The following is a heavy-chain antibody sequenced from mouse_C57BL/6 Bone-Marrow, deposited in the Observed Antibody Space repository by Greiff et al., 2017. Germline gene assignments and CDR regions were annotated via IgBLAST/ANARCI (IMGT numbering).Heavy chain of an antibody. CDR2: INPNNGGT. J-gene: IGHJ3*01. CDR3: ARWGLAY. CDR1: GYTFTDYN. V-gene: IGHV1-18*01. Sequence: VQLQQSVPELVKPGASVKIPCKASGYTFTDYNMDWVKQSHGKSLEWIGDINPNNGGTIYTQKFKGKATLTVDKSSSTAYMELRSLTSEDTAVYYCARWGLAYWGQGTLVTVSA.